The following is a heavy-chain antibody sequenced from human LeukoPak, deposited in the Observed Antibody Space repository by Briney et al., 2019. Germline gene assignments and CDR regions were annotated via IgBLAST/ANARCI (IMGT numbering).Heavy chain of an antibody. Sequence: SETLSLTCSVSGVSFSSYYWSWVRQTAGKGLEWIGRIYISGTTNYNPSLNSRVTMSIDTSKNQFSLKLTSVTAADTGVYYCARTGGYDYHIDHWGQGTQVTVSS. CDR2: IYISGTT. V-gene: IGHV4-4*07. CDR1: GVSFSSYY. J-gene: IGHJ4*02. D-gene: IGHD5-12*01. CDR3: ARTGGYDYHIDH.